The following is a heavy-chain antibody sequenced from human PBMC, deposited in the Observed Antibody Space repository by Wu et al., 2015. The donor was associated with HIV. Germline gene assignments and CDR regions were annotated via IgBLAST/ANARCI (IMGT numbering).Heavy chain of an antibody. D-gene: IGHD3-10*01. CDR2: MNPNSGNT. J-gene: IGHJ6*02. Sequence: QVQLVQSGAEVKKPGASVKVSCKASGYTFTSYDINWVRQATGQGLEWMGWMNPNSGNTGYAQKFQGRVTMTRNTSISTAYMELSSLRSEDTAVYYCARSYGSGSYYNYYGMDVWGQGDHGSPSP. CDR3: ARSYGSGSYYNYYGMDV. CDR1: GYTFTSYD. V-gene: IGHV1-8*01.